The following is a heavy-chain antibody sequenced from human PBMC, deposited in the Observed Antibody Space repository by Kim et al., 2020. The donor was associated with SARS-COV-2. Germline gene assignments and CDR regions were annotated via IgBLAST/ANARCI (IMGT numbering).Heavy chain of an antibody. CDR3: ARNEDY. CDR2: IDADNGNT. CDR1: VSTFTDYA. J-gene: IGHJ4*02. Sequence: ASVKASCKASVSTFTDYAFHWVRQAPGQGLEWMGWIDADNGNTKYSQKFQGRVTITRDTSASTAYMELSSLRSEDTAVYFCARNEDYWGQGTLVTVSS. V-gene: IGHV1-3*01.